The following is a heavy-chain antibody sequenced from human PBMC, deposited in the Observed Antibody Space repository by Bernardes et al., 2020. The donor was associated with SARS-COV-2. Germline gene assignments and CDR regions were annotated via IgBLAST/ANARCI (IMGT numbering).Heavy chain of an antibody. J-gene: IGHJ6*02. CDR2: INPNSGGT. Sequence: ASVKVSCKASGYTFTGYYMHWVRQAPGQGLEWMGWINPNSGGTNYAQKFQGWVTMTRDTSISTAYMELSRLRSDDTAVYYCAQLPGPSSFFPLDVWGQGTTITVSS. V-gene: IGHV1-2*04. CDR1: GYTFTGYY. CDR3: AQLPGPSSFFPLDV. D-gene: IGHD2-15*01.